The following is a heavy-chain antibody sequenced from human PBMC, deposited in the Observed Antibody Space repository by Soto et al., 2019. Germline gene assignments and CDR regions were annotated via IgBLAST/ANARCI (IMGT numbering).Heavy chain of an antibody. CDR1: GASITGSSY. CDR3: ARGQRYCSVISCPGRLDP. J-gene: IGHJ5*02. CDR2: FSLSGTT. V-gene: IGHV4-4*07. D-gene: IGHD2-2*01. Sequence: TLSLTCTVSGASITGSSYWSWIRQPAGKGLEWIGRFSLSGTTSYNPSLRSRVTMSADVSKNQFSLRLTSVTAADTALYYCARGQRYCSVISCPGRLDPWGQGTLVTVSS.